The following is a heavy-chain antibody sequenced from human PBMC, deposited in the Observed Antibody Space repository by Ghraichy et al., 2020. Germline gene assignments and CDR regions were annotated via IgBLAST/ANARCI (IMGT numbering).Heavy chain of an antibody. V-gene: IGHV4-59*01. CDR1: GGPISNYY. CDR2: VHYTGST. CDR3: ARGDGSYYDYVWGTYRPPDY. J-gene: IGHJ4*02. D-gene: IGHD3-16*02. Sequence: SETLSLTCTTSGGPISNYYWSWVRQPPGKGLEWIAYVHYTGSTKYNPSLKSRVTISVDTSNNQISLEVRSVIAADTAVYYCARGDGSYYDYVWGTYRPPDYWGQGTLVTVSS.